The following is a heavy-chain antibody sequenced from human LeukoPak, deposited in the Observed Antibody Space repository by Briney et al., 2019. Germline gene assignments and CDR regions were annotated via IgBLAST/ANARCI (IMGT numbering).Heavy chain of an antibody. Sequence: SETLSLTCTVCGGSPRSDVWSGAGQPPGKGLEWIGYIYYSGSTNYNPSLKSRVTISVDTSKNQFTPELTAVTAAATAVYYCARSLGSACDIWGQGTMVTVSS. CDR2: IYYSGST. CDR3: ARSLGSACDI. J-gene: IGHJ3*02. D-gene: IGHD2-15*01. V-gene: IGHV4-59*01. CDR1: GGSPRSDV.